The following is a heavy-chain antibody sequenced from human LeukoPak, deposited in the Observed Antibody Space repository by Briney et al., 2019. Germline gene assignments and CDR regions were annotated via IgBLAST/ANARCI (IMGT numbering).Heavy chain of an antibody. J-gene: IGHJ4*02. CDR3: ARSCGGDCYSSHHYYFDY. Sequence: GGSLRLSCVASGFTFSHFTINWVRQAPGKELEWVSTISGSSTYIYYADSVKGRFTISRDDAKNSLYLQMNSLRAEDTAVYYCARSCGGDCYSSHHYYFDYWGQGSLVTVSS. D-gene: IGHD2-21*02. CDR2: ISGSSTYI. CDR1: GFTFSHFT. V-gene: IGHV3-21*01.